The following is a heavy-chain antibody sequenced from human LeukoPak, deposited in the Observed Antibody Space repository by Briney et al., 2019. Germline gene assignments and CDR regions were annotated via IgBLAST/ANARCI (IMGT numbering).Heavy chain of an antibody. J-gene: IGHJ4*02. CDR3: AKGEDYDILTGYLGY. CDR1: GFTFSSYG. CDR2: IRYDGSNK. D-gene: IGHD3-9*01. V-gene: IGHV3-30*02. Sequence: PGGSLRLSCAASGFTFSSYGMHWVRQAPGKGLEWVAFIRYDGSNKYYADSVKGRFTISRDNSKNTLYLQMNSLRAEDTAVYYCAKGEDYDILTGYLGYWGQGTLVTVSS.